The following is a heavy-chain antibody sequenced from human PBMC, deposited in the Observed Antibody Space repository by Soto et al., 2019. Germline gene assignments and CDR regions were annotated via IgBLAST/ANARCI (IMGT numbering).Heavy chain of an antibody. Sequence: PGGSLRLSCAASGFTFSSYAMTWVRQAPGKGLEWVSAISGSGDSTYYADSVKGRFTISRGNSKNTLYLQMNSLRAEDTAVYYCAKGVPGIAVAGTGYFQHWGQGTLVTVSS. J-gene: IGHJ1*01. CDR3: AKGVPGIAVAGTGYFQH. D-gene: IGHD6-19*01. V-gene: IGHV3-23*01. CDR2: ISGSGDST. CDR1: GFTFSSYA.